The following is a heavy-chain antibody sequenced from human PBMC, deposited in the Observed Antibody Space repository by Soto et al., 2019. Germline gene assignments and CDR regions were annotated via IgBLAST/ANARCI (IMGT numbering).Heavy chain of an antibody. CDR2: ICYSGGT. D-gene: IGHD3-16*02. V-gene: IGHV4-59*01. CDR3: ASAYYDYIWGGYRYDY. CDR1: GGSFSSYY. J-gene: IGHJ4*02. Sequence: PWETLSLTCTASGGSFSSYYRSWIRQAPGKGLEWIGYICYSGGTNYNPSLKSRVTISVDTSKNQFSLKLSSVTAADTAVYYCASAYYDYIWGGYRYDYWGQGTLVTVSS.